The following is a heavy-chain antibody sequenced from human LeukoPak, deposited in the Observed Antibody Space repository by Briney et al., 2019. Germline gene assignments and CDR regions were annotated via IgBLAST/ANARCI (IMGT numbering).Heavy chain of an antibody. D-gene: IGHD6-19*01. V-gene: IGHV3-21*01. CDR2: ISSSSSYI. J-gene: IGHJ4*02. CDR3: ARDSRQWLVSLDY. Sequence: PGGPLRLSCAASGFTFSCYSMKWVRQAPGKGLEWVSSISSSSSYIYYADSVKGRFTISRDNAKNSLYLQMNSLRAEDTAVYYCARDSRQWLVSLDYWGQGTLVTVSS. CDR1: GFTFSCYS.